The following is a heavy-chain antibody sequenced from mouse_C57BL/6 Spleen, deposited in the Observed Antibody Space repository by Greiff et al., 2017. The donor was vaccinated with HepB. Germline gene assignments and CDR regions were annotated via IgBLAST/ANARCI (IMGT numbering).Heavy chain of an antibody. CDR2: ISSGGDYI. J-gene: IGHJ3*01. CDR3: TREGDDGYYLAWFAY. Sequence: EVKVEESGEGLVKPGGSLKLSCAASGFTFSSYAMSWVRQTPEKRLEWVAYISSGGDYIYYADTVKGRFTISRDNARNTLYLQMSSLKSEDTAMYYCTREGDDGYYLAWFAYWGQGTLVTVSA. CDR1: GFTFSSYA. V-gene: IGHV5-9-1*02. D-gene: IGHD2-3*01.